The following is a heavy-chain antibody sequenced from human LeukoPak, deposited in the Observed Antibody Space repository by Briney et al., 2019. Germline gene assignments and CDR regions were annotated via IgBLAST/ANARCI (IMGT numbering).Heavy chain of an antibody. Sequence: GESLKISCKGSGYIFTSYWIGWVRQMPGKGLEWMGIIYPGDSDTRYSPSFQGQVTISADKSISTAYLQWSSLKASDTAMYYCATRSSGYQYYFDYWGQGTLVTVSS. J-gene: IGHJ4*02. D-gene: IGHD3-22*01. CDR1: GYIFTSYW. V-gene: IGHV5-51*01. CDR2: IYPGDSDT. CDR3: ATRSSGYQYYFDY.